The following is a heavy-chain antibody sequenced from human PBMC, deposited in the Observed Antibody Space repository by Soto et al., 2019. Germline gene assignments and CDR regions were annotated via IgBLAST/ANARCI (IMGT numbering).Heavy chain of an antibody. CDR1: GYSFTSLD. D-gene: IGHD1-26*01. J-gene: IGHJ4*02. CDR3: ARGVSAGVDY. Sequence: ASVKVSCKASGYSFTSLDINWVRQTAGQGLEWMGWMEPSTGRTGYAQKFQGRVTMTRXTXXNXXXMXLXXLTXDATAFYYCARGVSAGVDYWGQGTLVTVSS. V-gene: IGHV1-8*01. CDR2: MEPSTGRT.